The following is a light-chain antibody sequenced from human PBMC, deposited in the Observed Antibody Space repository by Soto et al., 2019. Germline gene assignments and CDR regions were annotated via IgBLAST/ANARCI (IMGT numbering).Light chain of an antibody. CDR1: QSVRSSY. V-gene: IGKV3-20*01. CDR2: GAS. CDR3: QQYGSSPRIT. J-gene: IGKJ3*01. Sequence: EIVLTQSPGTLSLSPGERATLSCRASQSVRSSYLAWYQQKPGQAPRLLIYGASSRATGIPDRFSGSGSGTDFTLTISRLEPEDFAVYYCQQYGSSPRITFGPGTQVDIK.